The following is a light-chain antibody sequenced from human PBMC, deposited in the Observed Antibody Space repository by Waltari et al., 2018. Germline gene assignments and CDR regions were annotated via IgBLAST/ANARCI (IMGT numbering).Light chain of an antibody. CDR3: QQRSHWPPLT. J-gene: IGKJ4*01. V-gene: IGKV3-11*01. CDR1: QSVNNY. CDR2: DAS. Sequence: EILLTQPPVTLSLSPGERATLSCRASQSVNNYLAWYQQKPGQAPRLLIFDASKRATGIPARFSGSGSGTDFTLTISSLEPQDSAVYFCQQRSHWPPLTFGGGTKVEIK.